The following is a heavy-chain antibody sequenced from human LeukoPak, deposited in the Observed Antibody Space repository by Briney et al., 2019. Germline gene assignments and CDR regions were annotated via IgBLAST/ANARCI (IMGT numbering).Heavy chain of an antibody. D-gene: IGHD3-16*01. CDR3: ARGGVWYFDL. CDR1: GGSISFHY. J-gene: IGHJ2*01. CDR2: IHLSGST. Sequence: PSETLSLTCTVSGGSISFHYWSWIRQPPGKGLEWIGYIHLSGSTYYDPSLRSRVTISGDTSKNQFSLRLNSVTAADTAAYYCARGGVWYFDLWGRGTLVTVSS. V-gene: IGHV4-59*11.